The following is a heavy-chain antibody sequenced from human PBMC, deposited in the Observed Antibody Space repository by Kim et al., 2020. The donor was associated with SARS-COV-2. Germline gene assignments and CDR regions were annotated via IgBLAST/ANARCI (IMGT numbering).Heavy chain of an antibody. CDR1: GGTFSSYA. CDR3: ARDRCGYYDSSGYPPSLTCYWYFDL. CDR2: IIPIFGTA. J-gene: IGHJ2*01. Sequence: SVKVSCKASGGTFSSYAISWVRQAPGQGLEWMGGIIPIFGTANYAQKFQGRVTITADESTSTAYMELSSLRSEDTAVHYCARDRCGYYDSSGYPPSLTCYWYFDLWGRGTLVTVSS. D-gene: IGHD3-22*01. V-gene: IGHV1-69*13.